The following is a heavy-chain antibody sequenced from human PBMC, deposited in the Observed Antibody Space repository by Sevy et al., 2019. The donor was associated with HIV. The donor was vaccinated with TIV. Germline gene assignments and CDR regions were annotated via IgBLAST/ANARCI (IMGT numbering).Heavy chain of an antibody. D-gene: IGHD2-21*02. CDR3: ARDWLACGGYCPDDAFDI. V-gene: IGHV4-4*07. CDR2: IYTSGST. Sequence: SETLSLTCTVSGGSISSYYWSWIRQPAGKGLEWIGRIYTSGSTNYNPSLKSRVTMSVDTSKNQFSLKLSAVTAADTAVYYCARDWLACGGYCPDDAFDIWGQGTMVTVSS. J-gene: IGHJ3*02. CDR1: GGSISSYY.